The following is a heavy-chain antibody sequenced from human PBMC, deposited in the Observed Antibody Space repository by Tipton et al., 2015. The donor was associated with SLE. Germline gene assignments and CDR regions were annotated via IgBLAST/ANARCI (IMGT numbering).Heavy chain of an antibody. CDR3: ARISVARGGYGMDV. D-gene: IGHD3-16*01. CDR1: GGSISSSSYY. J-gene: IGHJ6*02. CDR2: IYYSGST. V-gene: IGHV4-39*07. Sequence: LRLSCTVSGGSISSSSYYWGWIRQPPGKGLEWIGSIYYSGSTYYNPSLKSRVTISVDTSKNQFSLKLSPVTAADTAVYYCARISVARGGYGMDVWGQGTTVTVSS.